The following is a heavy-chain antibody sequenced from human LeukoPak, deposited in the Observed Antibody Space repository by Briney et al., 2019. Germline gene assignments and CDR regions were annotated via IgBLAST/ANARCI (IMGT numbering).Heavy chain of an antibody. J-gene: IGHJ4*02. Sequence: GGSLRLSCAASGFTFSSYAMSWVRQAPGKGLEWVSAISGSGGSTYYADSVKGQFTISRDNSKNTLYLQMNSLRAEDTAVYYCAKVDPVWSGYYTVDYWGQGTLVTVSS. D-gene: IGHD3-3*01. CDR3: AKVDPVWSGYYTVDY. CDR1: GFTFSSYA. V-gene: IGHV3-23*01. CDR2: ISGSGGST.